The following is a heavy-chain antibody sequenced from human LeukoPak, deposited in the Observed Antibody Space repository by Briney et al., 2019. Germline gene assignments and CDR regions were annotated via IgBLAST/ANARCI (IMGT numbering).Heavy chain of an antibody. CDR1: GFTFSNAR. CDR2: IKSKTDGGTT. CDR3: TTDGIYGEPADAFDI. Sequence: GGSLRLSCSASGFTFSNARMSSVRQTPGKGLEWVGRIKSKTDGGTTDYAAPVKGRFNISRDDSKNTLYLQMNSLKTEDTAVYYCTTDGIYGEPADAFDIWGQGTMVTVSS. D-gene: IGHD4-17*01. V-gene: IGHV3-15*01. J-gene: IGHJ3*02.